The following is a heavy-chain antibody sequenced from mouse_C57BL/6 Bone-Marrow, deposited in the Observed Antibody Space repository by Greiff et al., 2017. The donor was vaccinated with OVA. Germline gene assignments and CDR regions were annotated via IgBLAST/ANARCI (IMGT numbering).Heavy chain of an antibody. Sequence: EVKLVESGGDLVKPGGSLKLSCAASGFTFSSYGMSWVRQTPDKRLEWVATISSGGSYTYYPDSVKGRFTISRDNAKNPLYLQMSSLKSEDTAMYYCARHGGPYGMDYWGQGTTLTVSS. D-gene: IGHD2-1*01. V-gene: IGHV5-6*01. CDR3: ARHGGPYGMDY. CDR2: ISSGGSYT. J-gene: IGHJ2*01. CDR1: GFTFSSYG.